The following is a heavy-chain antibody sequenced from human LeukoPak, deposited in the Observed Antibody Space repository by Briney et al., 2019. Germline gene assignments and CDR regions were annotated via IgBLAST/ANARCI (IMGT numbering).Heavy chain of an antibody. CDR2: ISGSGGST. Sequence: PGRSLRLSCAASGFTFSSYGMHWVRQAPGKGLEWVSPISGSGGSTYYADSVKGRFTISRDNSKNTLYLQMNSLRAEDRAVYYCAKDKEGRRYYDILTGPHDAFDIWGQGTMVTVSS. V-gene: IGHV3-23*01. J-gene: IGHJ3*02. CDR3: AKDKEGRRYYDILTGPHDAFDI. CDR1: GFTFSSYG. D-gene: IGHD3-9*01.